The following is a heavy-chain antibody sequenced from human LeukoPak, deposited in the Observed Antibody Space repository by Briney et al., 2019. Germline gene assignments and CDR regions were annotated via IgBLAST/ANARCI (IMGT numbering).Heavy chain of an antibody. CDR1: GGSISSSSYY. J-gene: IGHJ4*02. CDR2: IYYSGST. D-gene: IGHD4-4*01. Sequence: SETLSLTRTVSGGSISSSSYYWGWIRQPPGKGLEWIGSIYYSGSTYYNPSLKSRVTISVDTSKNQFSLKLSSVTAADTAVYYCARITTTVTTTDYWGQGTLVTVSS. V-gene: IGHV4-39*01. CDR3: ARITTTVTTTDY.